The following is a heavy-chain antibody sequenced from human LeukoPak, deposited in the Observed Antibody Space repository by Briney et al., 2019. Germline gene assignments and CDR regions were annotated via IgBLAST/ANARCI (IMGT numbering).Heavy chain of an antibody. CDR2: IKQDGSEK. D-gene: IGHD3-22*01. J-gene: IGHJ4*02. CDR1: GFTFSSYA. CDR3: ARVYYDSSGYPFDS. Sequence: GGSLRLSCTASGFTFSSYAMSWVRQAPGKGLEWVANIKQDGSEKYYVDSVKGRFTISRDNAKNSLYLQMNSLRAEDTAVYYCARVYYDSSGYPFDSWGQGTLVTVSS. V-gene: IGHV3-7*01.